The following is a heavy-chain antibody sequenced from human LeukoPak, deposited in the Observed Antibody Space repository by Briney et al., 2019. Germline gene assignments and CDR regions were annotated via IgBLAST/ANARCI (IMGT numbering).Heavy chain of an antibody. J-gene: IGHJ6*02. V-gene: IGHV3-21*01. CDR2: ISSSSSYI. CDR3: AREGGYDSYYGMDV. CDR1: GFTFSSYS. Sequence: GGSLRLSCAASGFTFSSYSMNWVRQAPGKGLEWVSSISSSSSYIYYADSVKGRFTISRDNAKNSLYLQMDSLRAEDTAVYYCAREGGYDSYYGMDVWGQGTTVTVSS. D-gene: IGHD5-12*01.